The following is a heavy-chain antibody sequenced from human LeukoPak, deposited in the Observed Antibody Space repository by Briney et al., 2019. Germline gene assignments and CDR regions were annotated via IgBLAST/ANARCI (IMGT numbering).Heavy chain of an antibody. CDR1: GFTFNTYT. V-gene: IGHV3-48*01. Sequence: RLWCAASGFTFNTYTVNWVRQAPGKGLECVSPSCSRRTTIHHTDSVRGRVTIFRHNVKTSLFLQMNSLRAEDTAVYYCARGLNYYYYMDVWGKGTTVTISS. J-gene: IGHJ6*03. CDR3: ARGLNYYYYMDV. CDR2: SCSRRTTI.